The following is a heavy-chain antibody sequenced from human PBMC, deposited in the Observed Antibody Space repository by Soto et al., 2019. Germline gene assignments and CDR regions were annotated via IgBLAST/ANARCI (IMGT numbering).Heavy chain of an antibody. D-gene: IGHD3-3*01. V-gene: IGHV3-23*01. Sequence: LRLSCAASGFTFSSYAMSWVRQAPGKGLEWVSAISGSGGSTYYADSVKGRFTISRDNSKNTLYLQMNSLRAEDTAVYYCAYYDFWSGSLDYWGQGTLVTVSS. CDR3: AYYDFWSGSLDY. J-gene: IGHJ4*02. CDR2: ISGSGGST. CDR1: GFTFSSYA.